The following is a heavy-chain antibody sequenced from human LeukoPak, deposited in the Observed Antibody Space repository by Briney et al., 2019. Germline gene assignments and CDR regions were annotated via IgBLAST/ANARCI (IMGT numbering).Heavy chain of an antibody. CDR3: ARERTTVTTEYFDY. J-gene: IGHJ4*02. V-gene: IGHV4-59*01. Sequence: PSETLSLTCTVSGGSISGYYWSWIRQPPGKGLEWIGYIYYSGSTNYNPSLKSRVTISVDTSKNQFSLKLSSVTAADTAVYYCARERTTVTTEYFDYWGQGTQVTVSS. CDR1: GGSISGYY. CDR2: IYYSGST. D-gene: IGHD4-11*01.